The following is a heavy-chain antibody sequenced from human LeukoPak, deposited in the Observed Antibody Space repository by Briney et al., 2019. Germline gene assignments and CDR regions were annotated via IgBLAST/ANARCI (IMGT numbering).Heavy chain of an antibody. V-gene: IGHV3-64*01. CDR1: GFSFSSYA. D-gene: IGHD6-6*01. CDR2: ISSNGGST. J-gene: IGHJ5*02. Sequence: PGGSLRLSCAASGFSFSSYAMHWVRQAPGKGLEYVSTISSNGGSTYNANSVKGRFTISRDNSKNTLYLQMGSLRAEDMAVYYCARGQQLVLGWFDPWGQGTLVTVSS. CDR3: ARGQQLVLGWFDP.